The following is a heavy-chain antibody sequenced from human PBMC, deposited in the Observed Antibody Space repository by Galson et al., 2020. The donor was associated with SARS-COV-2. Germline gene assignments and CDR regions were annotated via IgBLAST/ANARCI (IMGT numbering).Heavy chain of an antibody. CDR2: TRNKANSYTT. CDR3: ARVGPYGSGSQPTPGDY. CDR1: GFTFSDHY. Sequence: GGSLRLSCAASGFTFSDHYMDWVRQAPGKGLEWVGRTRNKANSYTTEYAASVKGRFTISRDDSKNSLYLQMNSLKTEDTAVYYCARVGPYGSGSQPTPGDYWGQGTLVTVSS. J-gene: IGHJ4*02. D-gene: IGHD3-10*01. V-gene: IGHV3-72*01.